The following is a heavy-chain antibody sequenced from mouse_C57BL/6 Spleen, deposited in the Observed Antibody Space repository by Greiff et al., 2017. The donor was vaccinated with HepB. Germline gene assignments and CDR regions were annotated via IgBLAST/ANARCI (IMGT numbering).Heavy chain of an antibody. Sequence: QVQLQQSGAELVMPGASVKLSCKASGYTFTSYWMHWVKQRPGQGLEWIGEIDPSDSYTNYNQKFKGKSTLTVDKSSSTAYMQLSSLTSEDSAVYYCARGGRAKRYFDVWGTGTTVTVSS. CDR1: GYTFTSYW. D-gene: IGHD3-3*01. V-gene: IGHV1-69*01. J-gene: IGHJ1*03. CDR3: ARGGRAKRYFDV. CDR2: IDPSDSYT.